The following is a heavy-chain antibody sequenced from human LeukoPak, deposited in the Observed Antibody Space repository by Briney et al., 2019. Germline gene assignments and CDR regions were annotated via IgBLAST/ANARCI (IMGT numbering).Heavy chain of an antibody. CDR2: ISGSGVST. D-gene: IGHD1-14*01. J-gene: IGHJ5*02. CDR3: AKAADTTKYNWFDP. CDR1: GFTFSSSA. V-gene: IGHV3-23*01. Sequence: GGSLRLSCAASGFTFSSSAMSWVRQAPGKGLEWGSAISGSGVSTYYADSVKGRFTISRDNSKNALYLQMNSLRAEDTAVYYCAKAADTTKYNWFDPWGQGTLVTVSS.